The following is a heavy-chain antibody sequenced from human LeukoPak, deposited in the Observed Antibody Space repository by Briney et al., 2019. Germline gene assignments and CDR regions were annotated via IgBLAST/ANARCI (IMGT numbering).Heavy chain of an antibody. J-gene: IGHJ5*02. CDR1: GFTFSSYD. CDR3: ARVAGWHWFDP. CDR2: IRPSGDNT. D-gene: IGHD6-19*01. V-gene: IGHV3-23*01. Sequence: PGGALRLSCAASGFTFSSYDMTWVRQAPGRGLEWVSSIRPSGDNTYYGDSVKGRFTISRDNSKNTVYLQMNNMRVDDTAVYSCARVAGWHWFDPWGQGTLVTVSS.